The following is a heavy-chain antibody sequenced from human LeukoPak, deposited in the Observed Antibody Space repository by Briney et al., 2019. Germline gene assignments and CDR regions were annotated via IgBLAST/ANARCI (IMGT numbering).Heavy chain of an antibody. V-gene: IGHV4-59*01. CDR3: ARGRLRYFDWLSL. CDR2: IYYSGST. D-gene: IGHD3-9*01. CDR1: GGSISSYY. J-gene: IGHJ4*02. Sequence: PSETLSLTCTVSGGSISSYYWSWIRQPPGKGLEWIGYIYYSGSTNYNPSLRSRVTISVDTSKNQFSLKLSSVTAADTAVYYFARGRLRYFDWLSLWGQGTLVTVSS.